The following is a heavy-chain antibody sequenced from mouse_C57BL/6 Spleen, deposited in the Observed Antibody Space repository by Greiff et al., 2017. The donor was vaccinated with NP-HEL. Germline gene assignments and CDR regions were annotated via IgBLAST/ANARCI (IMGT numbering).Heavy chain of an antibody. Sequence: VQLQQSGPELVKPGASVKISCKASGYTFTDYYMNWVKQSHGKSLEWIGDINPNNGGTSYNQKFKGKATLTVDKSSSTAYMELRSLTSEDSAVYYCARGGQLRVFAYWGQGTLVTVSA. V-gene: IGHV1-26*01. CDR1: GYTFTDYY. CDR2: INPNNGGT. D-gene: IGHD3-2*02. J-gene: IGHJ3*01. CDR3: ARGGQLRVFAY.